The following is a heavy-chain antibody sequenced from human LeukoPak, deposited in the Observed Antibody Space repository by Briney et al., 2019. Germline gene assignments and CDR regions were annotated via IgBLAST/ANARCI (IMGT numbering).Heavy chain of an antibody. CDR2: ISASGGST. V-gene: IGHV3-23*01. J-gene: IGHJ4*02. CDR3: VKPYDSSGFVFDY. D-gene: IGHD3-22*01. CDR1: EFTFSNYA. Sequence: PGGSLRLSCAASEFTFSNYAMNWVRQAPGKGLEWVSGISASGGSTFYADSVKGRFTISRDNSKNTLYLQMNSLRAEDTAVYYCVKPYDSSGFVFDYWGQGTLVTVSS.